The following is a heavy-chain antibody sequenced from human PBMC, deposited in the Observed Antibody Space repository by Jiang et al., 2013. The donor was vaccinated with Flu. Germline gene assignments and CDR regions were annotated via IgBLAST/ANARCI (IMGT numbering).Heavy chain of an antibody. CDR3: ARDSPAREGYNNFDY. CDR1: GFTFNTFW. D-gene: IGHD5-24*01. J-gene: IGHJ4*02. Sequence: RLSCAASGFTFNTFWMSWARQTPGKGLEWLANIKPDGSEKYYVDSVKGRFTISRDNAEDSLFLQMNSLRVDDTAVYYCARDSPAREGYNNFDYWGQGTLVTVSS. V-gene: IGHV3-7*01. CDR2: IKPDGSEK.